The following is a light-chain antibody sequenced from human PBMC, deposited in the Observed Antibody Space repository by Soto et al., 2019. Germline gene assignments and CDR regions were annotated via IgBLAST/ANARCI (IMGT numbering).Light chain of an antibody. CDR2: TNG. V-gene: IGLV1-40*01. CDR3: QSYDSGLSGSV. Sequence: QSVLTQPPSVSEAPGQRVTISCTGTSSNIGAGYDVNWYQHLPGAAPKLLIYTNGNRPSGVPDRFSGSKSGTSASLAITGLQAEDEADYYCQSYDSGLSGSVFGGGTKLTVL. J-gene: IGLJ3*02. CDR1: SSNIGAGYD.